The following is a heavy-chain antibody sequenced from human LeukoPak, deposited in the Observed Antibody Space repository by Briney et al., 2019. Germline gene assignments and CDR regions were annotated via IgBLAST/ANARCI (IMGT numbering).Heavy chain of an antibody. CDR1: GFTFSSYW. CDR3: ARDDRPSSGWYRRGYYGMDV. Sequence: GGSLRLSCAASGFTFSSYWMSWVRQAPGKGLEWVANIKQDGSEKYYVDSVKGRFTISRDNAKNSLYLQMNSLRAEDTAVYYCARDDRPSSGWYRRGYYGMDVWGQGTTVTVSS. V-gene: IGHV3-7*04. CDR2: IKQDGSEK. J-gene: IGHJ6*02. D-gene: IGHD6-19*01.